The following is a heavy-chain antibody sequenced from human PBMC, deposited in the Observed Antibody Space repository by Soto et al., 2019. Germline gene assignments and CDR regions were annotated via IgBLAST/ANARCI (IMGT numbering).Heavy chain of an antibody. Sequence: SETLSLTCTVSGGSISSYYWSCIRQPPGKGLEWIGYIYYSGSTNYNPSLKSRVTISVDTSKNQFSLKLSSVTAADTAVYYCARGVYEYSGSVGTSWFDPWGQGTLVTVSS. CDR3: ARGVYEYSGSVGTSWFDP. D-gene: IGHD6-6*01. V-gene: IGHV4-59*01. CDR1: GGSISSYY. CDR2: IYYSGST. J-gene: IGHJ5*02.